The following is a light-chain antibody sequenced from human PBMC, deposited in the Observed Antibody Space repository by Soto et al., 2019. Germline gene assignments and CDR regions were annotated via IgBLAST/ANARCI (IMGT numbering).Light chain of an antibody. Sequence: IQGTRSPSTVCGCLGDRVTITCRASQTISSWLAWYQQKPGRAPKLLIYKASTLKSGVPSRFSGSGSGTEFSVAVSSLESWDFATLFIEPEYSYSQVFGSGTKVDIK. V-gene: IGKV1-5*03. CDR3: EPEYSYSQV. J-gene: IGKJ1*01. CDR2: KAS. CDR1: QTISSW.